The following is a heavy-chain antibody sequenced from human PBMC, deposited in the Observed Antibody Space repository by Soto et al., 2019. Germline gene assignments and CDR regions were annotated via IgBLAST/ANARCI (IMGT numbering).Heavy chain of an antibody. CDR2: IYYSGST. CDR3: ARGSVRVTTFNY. Sequence: GSLRLSCTVSGGSISSSSYYWGWIRQPPGKGLEWIGSIYYSGSTYYNPSLKSRVTISGDTSKNQFSLKLSSVTAADTAVYYCARGSVRVTTFNYWGQGTLVTVSS. CDR1: GGSISSSSYY. D-gene: IGHD4-17*01. V-gene: IGHV4-39*01. J-gene: IGHJ4*02.